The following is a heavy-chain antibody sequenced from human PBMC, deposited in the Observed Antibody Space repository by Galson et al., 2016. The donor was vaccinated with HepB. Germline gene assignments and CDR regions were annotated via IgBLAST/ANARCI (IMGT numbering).Heavy chain of an antibody. CDR1: GFTFSSYA. Sequence: SLRLSCAASGFTFSSYAMTWVRQAPGKGLEWVSVITSGGSTYYAASVKGRFTISRDNSKNTLYVQMNNLGAEDTAVYYCAKEDNIAGATTIHNWGQATLVTVSS. CDR3: AKEDNIAGATTIHN. J-gene: IGHJ4*02. V-gene: IGHV3-23*01. D-gene: IGHD1-26*01. CDR2: ITSGGST.